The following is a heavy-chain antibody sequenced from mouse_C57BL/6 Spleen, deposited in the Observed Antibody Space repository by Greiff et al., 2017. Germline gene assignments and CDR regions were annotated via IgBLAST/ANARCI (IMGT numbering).Heavy chain of an antibody. CDR3: ANYGSSYGWYFDV. D-gene: IGHD1-1*01. CDR1: GYAFSSYW. V-gene: IGHV1-80*01. CDR2: IYPGDGDT. Sequence: VQLQQSGAELVKPGASVKISCKASGYAFSSYWMNWVKQRPGKGLEWIGQIYPGDGDTNYNGKFKGKATLTADKSSSTAYMQLSSLTSEDSAVYFCANYGSSYGWYFDVWGTGTTVTVSS. J-gene: IGHJ1*03.